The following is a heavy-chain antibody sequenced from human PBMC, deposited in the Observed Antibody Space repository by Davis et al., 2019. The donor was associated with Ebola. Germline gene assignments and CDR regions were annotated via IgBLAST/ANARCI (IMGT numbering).Heavy chain of an antibody. V-gene: IGHV3-53*01. CDR1: GFTFSSYW. J-gene: IGHJ2*01. D-gene: IGHD2-15*01. Sequence: GESLKIPFAASGFTFSSYWITWVRQAPGKGLEGVSIIYSGGTTYYADSVKGRFTISRDNSKNTLYLQMNSLRAEDTAVYYCLAASNYWYFDLWGRGTLVTVSS. CDR3: LAASNYWYFDL. CDR2: IYSGGTT.